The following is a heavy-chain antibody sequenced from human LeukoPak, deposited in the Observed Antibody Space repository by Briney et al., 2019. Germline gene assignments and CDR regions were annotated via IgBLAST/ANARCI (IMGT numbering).Heavy chain of an antibody. CDR1: GFTFSSYA. D-gene: IGHD5-24*01. Sequence: GGSLRLSCAASGFTFSSYAMSWVRQAPGKGLEWVSAISGSGGSTYYADSVKGRFTISRDNSKNTLYLQMNSLRAEDTAVYYYAKDGIPMATISHFDYWGQGTLVTVSS. J-gene: IGHJ4*02. CDR3: AKDGIPMATISHFDY. V-gene: IGHV3-23*01. CDR2: ISGSGGST.